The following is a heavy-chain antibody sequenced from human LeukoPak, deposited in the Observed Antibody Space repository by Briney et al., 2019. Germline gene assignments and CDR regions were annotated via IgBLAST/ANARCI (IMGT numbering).Heavy chain of an antibody. J-gene: IGHJ4*02. CDR1: GYTFTGYY. Sequence: ASVKVSCKASGYTFTGYYMHWVRQAPGQGLEWKGWINPNSGGTNYAQKFQGRVTMTRDTSISTAYMELSRLRSDDTAVYYCARVIPPSYYDILTGYSKGFDYWGQGTLVTVSS. D-gene: IGHD3-9*01. V-gene: IGHV1-2*02. CDR3: ARVIPPSYYDILTGYSKGFDY. CDR2: INPNSGGT.